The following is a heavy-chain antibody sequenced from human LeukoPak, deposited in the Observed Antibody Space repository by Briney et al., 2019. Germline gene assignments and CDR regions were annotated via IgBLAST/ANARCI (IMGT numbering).Heavy chain of an antibody. CDR3: ARHEYGDYGDAFDI. Sequence: SETLSLTCTVSGGSISSSYWSWRRQPPGGGLERIGYIYYTGSTNYNPSLKSRVTVSVDTSKKQISLKLSAVTAADTAVYYCARHEYGDYGDAFDIWGQGTMLTVSA. D-gene: IGHD4-17*01. CDR2: IYYTGST. CDR1: GGSISSSY. V-gene: IGHV4-59*08. J-gene: IGHJ3*02.